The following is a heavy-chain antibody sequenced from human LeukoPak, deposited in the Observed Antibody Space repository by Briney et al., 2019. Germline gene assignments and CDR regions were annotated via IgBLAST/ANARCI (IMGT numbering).Heavy chain of an antibody. CDR3: AIASGTRWFDP. V-gene: IGHV1-69*06. D-gene: IGHD1/OR15-1a*01. CDR1: GYTFTSYY. Sequence: ASVKVSCKASGYTFTSYYMHWVRQAPGQGLEWMGGIIPIFGTANYAQKFQGRVTITADKSTSTAYMELSSLRSEDTAVYYCAIASGTRWFDPWGQGTLVTVSS. CDR2: IIPIFGTA. J-gene: IGHJ5*02.